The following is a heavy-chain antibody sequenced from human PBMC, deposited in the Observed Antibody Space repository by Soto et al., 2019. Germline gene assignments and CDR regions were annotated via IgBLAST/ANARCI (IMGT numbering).Heavy chain of an antibody. Sequence: QVQLQESGPGLVKPSQTLSLTCTVSGGSISSGDYYWSWIRQPPGKGLEWIGYLDYSGSTYYNPSLKSRVTISGDTSKNQCSRKLSAGTAADTAVDDCARVMRVVPRRFDPWGQGTLVTVSS. J-gene: IGHJ5*02. CDR3: ARVMRVVPRRFDP. V-gene: IGHV4-30-4*01. CDR2: LDYSGST. CDR1: GGSISSGDYY. D-gene: IGHD3-22*01.